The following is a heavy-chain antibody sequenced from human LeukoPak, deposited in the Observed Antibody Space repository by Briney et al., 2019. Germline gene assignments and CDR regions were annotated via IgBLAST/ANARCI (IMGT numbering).Heavy chain of an antibody. CDR1: GFAFSSYG. J-gene: IGHJ4*02. V-gene: IGHV3-33*01. D-gene: IGHD7-27*01. CDR2: IWYDGSKK. Sequence: GGSLRLSCAASGFAFSSYGMNWVRQAPGKRLELVAVIWYDGSKKYYADSVKGRFTISRDNSKNTLYLQMNSLRAEDSAVYYCARDLSGVDYWGQGTLVTVSS. CDR3: ARDLSGVDY.